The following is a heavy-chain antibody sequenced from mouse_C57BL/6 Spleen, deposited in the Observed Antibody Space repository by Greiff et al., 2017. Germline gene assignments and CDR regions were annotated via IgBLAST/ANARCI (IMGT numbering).Heavy chain of an antibody. D-gene: IGHD3-2*02. Sequence: QVQLKQPGAELVMPGASVKLSCKASGYTFTSYWMHWVKQRPGQGLEWIGEIDPSDSYTNYNQKFKGKSTVTVDKSSSTAYMQLSSLTSEDSAVYYCARGGAQAPFAYWGQGTLVTVSA. CDR3: ARGGAQAPFAY. CDR2: IDPSDSYT. CDR1: GYTFTSYW. J-gene: IGHJ3*01. V-gene: IGHV1-69*01.